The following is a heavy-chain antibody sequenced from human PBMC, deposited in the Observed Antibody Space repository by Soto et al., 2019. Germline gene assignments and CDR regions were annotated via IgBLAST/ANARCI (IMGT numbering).Heavy chain of an antibody. J-gene: IGHJ4*02. V-gene: IGHV1-69*12. CDR3: ARGQTGGGWGYYFDY. CDR1: GGTFSSYA. CDR2: IIPIFGTA. D-gene: IGHD3-16*01. Sequence: QVQLVQSGAEVKKPGSSVKVSCKASGGTFSSYAIDWVRQAPGQGLEWMGGIIPIFGTADYAQKFQGRVTITADESTSTAYMALSSLRSKDTAVYYCARGQTGGGWGYYFDYWGQGTLVTVSS.